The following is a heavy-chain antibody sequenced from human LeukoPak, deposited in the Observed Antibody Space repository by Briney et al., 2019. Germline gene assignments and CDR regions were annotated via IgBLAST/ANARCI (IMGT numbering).Heavy chain of an antibody. J-gene: IGHJ4*02. Sequence: GGSLRLSCAASGFTFSSYSMNWVRQAPGKGLEWVSSISSSSSYIYYADSVKGRFTIFRDNAKNSLYLQMNSLRAEDTAVYYCARVMGRYCSSTSCYVDYWGQGTLVTVSS. CDR1: GFTFSSYS. V-gene: IGHV3-21*01. D-gene: IGHD2-2*01. CDR3: ARVMGRYCSSTSCYVDY. CDR2: ISSSSSYI.